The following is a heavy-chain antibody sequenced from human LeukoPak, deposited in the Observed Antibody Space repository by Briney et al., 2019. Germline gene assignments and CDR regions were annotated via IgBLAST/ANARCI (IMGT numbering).Heavy chain of an antibody. CDR2: ITGSGGTT. CDR3: ARSLATRNYYGSGTYADY. Sequence: HPGGSLRLSCAASGFTFSSYAMGWVRQAPGKGLEWVSTITGSGGTTYYADSVKGRFTISRDNSKNTLYLQMNSLRAEDTAVYYCARSLATRNYYGSGTYADYWGQGTLVTVSS. CDR1: GFTFSSYA. V-gene: IGHV3-23*01. J-gene: IGHJ4*02. D-gene: IGHD3-10*01.